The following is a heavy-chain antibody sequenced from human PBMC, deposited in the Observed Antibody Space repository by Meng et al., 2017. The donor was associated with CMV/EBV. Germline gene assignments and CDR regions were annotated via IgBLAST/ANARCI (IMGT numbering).Heavy chain of an antibody. J-gene: IGHJ4*02. CDR1: GFTFTTYS. Sequence: GESLKISCAASGFTFTTYSMNWVRQAPGQGLEWVSFISSSSSTIYYADSVKGRFTISRDNAKNSRYVQMNSLRAEYTAVYYCSRGYCSSTSCAHDYWGQGTLVTVSS. V-gene: IGHV3-48*04. CDR3: SRGYCSSTSCAHDY. CDR2: ISSSSSTI. D-gene: IGHD2-2*01.